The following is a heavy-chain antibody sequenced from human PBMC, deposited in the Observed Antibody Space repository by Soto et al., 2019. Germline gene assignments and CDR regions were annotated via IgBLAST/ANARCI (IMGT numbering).Heavy chain of an antibody. CDR1: GYTFTSYG. J-gene: IGHJ4*02. V-gene: IGHV1-18*01. D-gene: IGHD3-10*01. Sequence: QVQLVQSGAEVKKPGASVKVSCKASGYTFTSYGISWVRQAPGQGLEWMGWISVHNGNTNYAQNLQGRVTMTTDTSTSTADRELGSLRSDDTAVYYCVRDLDGSGSYYTGYWGPGTLVTVSS. CDR2: ISVHNGNT. CDR3: VRDLDGSGSYYTGY.